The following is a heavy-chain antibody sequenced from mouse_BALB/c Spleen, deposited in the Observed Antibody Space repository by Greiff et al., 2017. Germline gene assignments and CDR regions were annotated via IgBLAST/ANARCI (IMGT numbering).Heavy chain of an antibody. CDR2: IYPGDGDT. CDR3: ARSGTMITTWFAY. J-gene: IGHJ3*01. D-gene: IGHD2-4*01. Sequence: VQLQQSGAELARPGASVKLSCKASGYTFTSYWMQWVKQRPGQGLEWIGAIYPGDGDTRYTQKFKGKATLTADKSSSTAYMQLSSLASEDSAVYYCARSGTMITTWFAYWGQGTLVTVSA. V-gene: IGHV1-87*01. CDR1: GYTFTSYW.